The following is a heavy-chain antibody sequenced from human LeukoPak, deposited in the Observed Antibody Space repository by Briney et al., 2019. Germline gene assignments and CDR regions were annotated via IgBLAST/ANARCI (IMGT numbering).Heavy chain of an antibody. V-gene: IGHV3-7*03. CDR2: MNLDGSEK. CDR1: GFSFSSYW. CDR3: ARGGGLDV. J-gene: IGHJ6*02. Sequence: GGSLRLSCAASGFSFSSYWMTWVRQAPGKGLEWVANMNLDGSEKYYVDSVKGRFITSRDNAKNSLYLQMNSLTAEDTAVYFCARGGGLDVWGQGATVTVSS. D-gene: IGHD3-16*01.